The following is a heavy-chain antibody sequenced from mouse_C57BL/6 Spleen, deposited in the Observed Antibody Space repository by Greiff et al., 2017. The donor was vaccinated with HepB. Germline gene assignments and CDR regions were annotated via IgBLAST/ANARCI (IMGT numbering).Heavy chain of an antibody. V-gene: IGHV1-81*01. CDR2: IYPRSGNT. D-gene: IGHD3-2*02. CDR3: ARWGDSSGFAY. J-gene: IGHJ3*01. CDR1: GYTFTSYG. Sequence: VKLQQSGAELARPGASVKLSCKASGYTFTSYGISWVKQRTGQGLEWIGEIYPRSGNTYYNEKFKGKATLTADKSSSTAYMELRSLTSEDSAVYFCARWGDSSGFAYWGQGTLVTVSA.